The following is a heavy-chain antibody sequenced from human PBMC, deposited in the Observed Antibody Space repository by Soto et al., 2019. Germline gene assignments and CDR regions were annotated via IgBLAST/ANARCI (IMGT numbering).Heavy chain of an antibody. CDR1: GFTFSSHW. CDR3: AKEYSTSFDY. J-gene: IGHJ4*02. CDR2: ISAGGSNT. D-gene: IGHD6-6*01. V-gene: IGHV3-23*01. Sequence: GGSLRLSCAASGFTFSSHWMHWVRQAPGKGLEWVSAISAGGSNTNYADSVKGRFTISSDNSKNTLYLQMNGLRADDTAVYYCAKEYSTSFDYWGQGTPVTVSS.